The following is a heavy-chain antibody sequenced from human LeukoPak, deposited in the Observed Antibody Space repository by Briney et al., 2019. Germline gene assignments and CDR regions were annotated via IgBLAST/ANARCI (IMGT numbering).Heavy chain of an antibody. J-gene: IGHJ4*02. CDR3: AREAIAVAGTIDY. Sequence: SETLSLTCTVSGGSISSGSYYWSWIRQPAGKGLEWIGRIYTSGSTNYNPSLKSRVTISVDTSKNQFSLKLSSVTAADTAVYYCAREAIAVAGTIDYWGQGTLVTVSS. D-gene: IGHD6-19*01. CDR2: IYTSGST. CDR1: GGSISSGSYY. V-gene: IGHV4-61*02.